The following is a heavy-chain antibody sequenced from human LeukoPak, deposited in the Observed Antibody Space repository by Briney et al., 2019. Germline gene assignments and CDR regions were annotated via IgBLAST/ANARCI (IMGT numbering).Heavy chain of an antibody. D-gene: IGHD2-2*01. CDR3: ATGRSCTTCYLPDY. CDR1: GFTFSKHW. V-gene: IGHV3-7*01. CDR2: INQDGGEK. J-gene: IGHJ4*02. Sequence: GGSLRLSCSASGFTFSKHWMTWVRQAPGKGLEWVANINQDGGEKYYVDSVKGRFTISRDNAKNSLYLQMNSLRAEDTAVYHCATGRSCTTCYLPDYWGQGTLVTVSS.